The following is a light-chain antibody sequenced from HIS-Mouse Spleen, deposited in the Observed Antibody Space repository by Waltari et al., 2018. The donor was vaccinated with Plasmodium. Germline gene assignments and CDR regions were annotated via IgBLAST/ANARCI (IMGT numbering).Light chain of an antibody. CDR3: YSAADNNLV. CDR2: KDS. Sequence: SYELTQPSSVSVSPGQTARITCSGDVLAKQYARWFQQKPGQAPVLVIYKDSERPSGIPERFSGSSSGTKVTLTISGAQGEDEADYYCYSAADNNLVFGGGTKLTVL. J-gene: IGLJ3*02. V-gene: IGLV3-27*01. CDR1: VLAKQY.